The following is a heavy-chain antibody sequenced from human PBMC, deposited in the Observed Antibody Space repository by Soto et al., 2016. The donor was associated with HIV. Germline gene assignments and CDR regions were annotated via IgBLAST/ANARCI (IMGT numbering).Heavy chain of an antibody. J-gene: IGHJ4*02. CDR3: ARDRRITPDY. V-gene: IGHV1-2*02. CDR1: GYTFTDYY. Sequence: QVQLVQSGAEVKKPGASVTVSCKASGYTFTDYYIHWVRQAPGQGLEWMGWINTANGDTRFAQRFQGRVTMTRDTSINTAYMELSSLKSDDTAVFYCARDRRITPDYWGQGTLVTVSS. CDR2: INTANGDT. D-gene: IGHD2-15*01.